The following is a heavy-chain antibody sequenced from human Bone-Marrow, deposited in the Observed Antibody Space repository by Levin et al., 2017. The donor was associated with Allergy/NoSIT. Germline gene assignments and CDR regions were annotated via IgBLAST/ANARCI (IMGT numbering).Heavy chain of an antibody. V-gene: IGHV3-48*02. CDR3: ARETYSSGGAF. Sequence: PGGSLRLSCAASGFTFSAYNMNWVRQAPGKGLEWVSYINAAGSTIYYADSVKGRFTISRDNAQNSLYLQMNSLGDEATAVYCWARETYSSGGAFWGPGTLVTVSS. CDR2: INAAGSTI. D-gene: IGHD3-16*01. CDR1: GFTFSAYN. J-gene: IGHJ4*02.